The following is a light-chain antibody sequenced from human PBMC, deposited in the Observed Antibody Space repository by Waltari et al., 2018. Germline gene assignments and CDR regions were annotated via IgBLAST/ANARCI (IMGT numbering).Light chain of an antibody. Sequence: QSALTQPASVSGSPGQSITISCTGTSSDVGSYNLVPWYQQNPGKVPKLMIYEDSQRPSGLSNRFSGSKSGNTASLTISGLQAEDEADYYCCSYAAGGSSVLFGGGTKLTVL. V-gene: IGLV2-23*01. CDR2: EDS. CDR1: SSDVGSYNL. CDR3: CSYAAGGSSVL. J-gene: IGLJ2*01.